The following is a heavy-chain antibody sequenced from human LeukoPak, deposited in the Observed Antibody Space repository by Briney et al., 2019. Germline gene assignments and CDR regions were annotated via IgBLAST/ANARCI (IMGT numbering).Heavy chain of an antibody. CDR1: GFTVSSNY. CDR2: IYSGGST. CDR3: ARAEVGYCSGGSCSPDYYGMDV. V-gene: IGHV3-66*01. J-gene: IGHJ6*02. Sequence: GGSLRLSCAASGFTVSSNYMSWVRQAPGKGLEWVSVIYSGGSTYYADSVKGRFTISRGNSKNTLYLQMNSLRAEDTAVYYCARAEVGYCSGGSCSPDYYGMDVWGQGTTVTVSS. D-gene: IGHD2-15*01.